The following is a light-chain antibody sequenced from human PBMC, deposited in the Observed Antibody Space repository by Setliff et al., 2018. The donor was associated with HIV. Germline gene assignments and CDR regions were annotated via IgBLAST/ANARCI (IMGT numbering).Light chain of an antibody. CDR2: EVS. Sequence: GSPGQSITISCTGTSSDVGAYNYVSWYQQYPGKAPKLMIYEVSNRPSGVSNRFSGSKSGNTASLTISGLQAEDEADYYCCSYTSRNTDVFGTGTKVTVL. CDR1: SSDVGAYNY. J-gene: IGLJ1*01. V-gene: IGLV2-14*01. CDR3: CSYTSRNTDV.